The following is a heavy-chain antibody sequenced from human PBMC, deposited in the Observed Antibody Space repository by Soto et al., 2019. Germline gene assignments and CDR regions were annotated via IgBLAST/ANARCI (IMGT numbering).Heavy chain of an antibody. Sequence: EVQLVESGGGLVQPGRSLRLSCAASGFTFDDYAMHWVRQAPGKGLEWVSGISWNSGSIGYADSVKSRFTISRDNAKNSLYLQMNSLRAEDTALYYCAKDMGIVVVPAAIGAFDIWGQGTMVTVSS. CDR1: GFTFDDYA. CDR3: AKDMGIVVVPAAIGAFDI. CDR2: ISWNSGSI. J-gene: IGHJ3*02. V-gene: IGHV3-9*01. D-gene: IGHD2-2*03.